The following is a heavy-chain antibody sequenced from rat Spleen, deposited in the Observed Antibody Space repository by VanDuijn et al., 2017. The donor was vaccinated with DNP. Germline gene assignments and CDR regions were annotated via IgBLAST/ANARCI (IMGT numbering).Heavy chain of an antibody. J-gene: IGHJ1*01. CDR1: GFTFSDYA. CDR3: TTYRYNWYFDF. CDR2: ISYDGSRT. D-gene: IGHD1-5*01. V-gene: IGHV5S10*01. Sequence: EVQLVESGGGLVQPGRSLKLSCAASGFTFSDYAMAWVRQAPKKGLEWVATISYDGSRTYYRDSVKGRFTISRDNAKSTLYLQMNSLRSEDMATYYCTTYRYNWYFDFWGPGTMVTVSS.